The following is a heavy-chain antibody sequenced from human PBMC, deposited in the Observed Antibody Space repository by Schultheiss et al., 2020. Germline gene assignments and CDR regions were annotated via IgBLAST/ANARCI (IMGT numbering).Heavy chain of an antibody. CDR1: GFTFSTYA. D-gene: IGHD2-2*02. V-gene: IGHV3-23*01. CDR3: AKGGPSHLYHFDY. CDR2: ISGAGGIT. J-gene: IGHJ4*02. Sequence: GGSLRLSCAASGFTFSTYAMRWVRQAPGKGLEWVSAISGAGGITYYEDSVKGRFTISRDTSKNTLYLQMNSLRAEDTAVYYCAKGGPSHLYHFDYWGQGTLVTVSS.